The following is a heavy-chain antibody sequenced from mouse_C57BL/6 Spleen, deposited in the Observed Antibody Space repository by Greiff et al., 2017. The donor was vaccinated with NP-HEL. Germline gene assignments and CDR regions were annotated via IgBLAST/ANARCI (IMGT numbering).Heavy chain of an antibody. CDR2: IDPSDSYT. V-gene: IGHV1-59*01. Sequence: VQLQQPGAELVRPGTSVKLSCKASGYTFTSYWMHWVKQRPGQGLEWIGVIDPSDSYTNYNQKFKGKATLTVDTSSSTAYMQLSSLTSEDSAVYYCARPHYGSSYYAMDYWGQGTSVTVSS. J-gene: IGHJ4*01. CDR3: ARPHYGSSYYAMDY. D-gene: IGHD1-1*01. CDR1: GYTFTSYW.